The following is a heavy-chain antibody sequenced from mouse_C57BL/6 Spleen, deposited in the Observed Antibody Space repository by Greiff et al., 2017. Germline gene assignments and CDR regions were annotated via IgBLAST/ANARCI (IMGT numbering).Heavy chain of an antibody. D-gene: IGHD2-3*01. V-gene: IGHV1-74*01. CDR1: GYTFTSYW. Sequence: QVQLQQPGAELVKPGASVKVSCKASGYTFTSYWMHWVKQRPGQGLEWIGRIHPSDSDTNYNQKFKGKATLTVDKSSSTAYMQLSSLTSEDSAVYYCAIGSLIYDGYYGFAYWGQGTLVTVSA. CDR2: IHPSDSDT. J-gene: IGHJ3*01. CDR3: AIGSLIYDGYYGFAY.